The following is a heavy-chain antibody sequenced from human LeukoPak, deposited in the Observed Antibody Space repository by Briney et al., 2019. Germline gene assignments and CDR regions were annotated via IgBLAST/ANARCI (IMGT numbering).Heavy chain of an antibody. J-gene: IGHJ3*02. CDR2: INPNSGGT. CDR1: GYTFTGYY. D-gene: IGHD3-3*01. V-gene: IGHV1-2*02. CDR3: AILEWLSHGPDAFDI. Sequence: GASVKVSCKASGYTFTGYYMHWVRQAPGQGLEWMGWINPNSGGTNYAQKFQGRVTMTRDTSISTAYMELSRLRSDDTAVYYCAILEWLSHGPDAFDIWGQGTMVTVSS.